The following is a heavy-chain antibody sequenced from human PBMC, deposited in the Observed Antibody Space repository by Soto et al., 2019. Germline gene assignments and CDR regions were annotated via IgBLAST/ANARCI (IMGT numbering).Heavy chain of an antibody. D-gene: IGHD4-17*01. CDR3: AREWLRWGDYYYYYGMDV. Sequence: QVQLVESGGGVVQPGRSLRLSCAASGFTFSSYAMHWVRQAPGKGLEWVAVISYDGSNKYYADSVKGRFTISRDNSKNTLYLQMNSLRAEDTAVYYCAREWLRWGDYYYYYGMDVWGQGTTVTVSS. CDR1: GFTFSSYA. V-gene: IGHV3-30-3*01. J-gene: IGHJ6*02. CDR2: ISYDGSNK.